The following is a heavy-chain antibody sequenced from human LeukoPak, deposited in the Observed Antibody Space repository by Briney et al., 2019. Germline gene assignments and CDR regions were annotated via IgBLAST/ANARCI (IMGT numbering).Heavy chain of an antibody. Sequence: GGSLRLSCVASGFTITTYAMNWVRQAPGKGLEWVSGISDNGDSIYYADSVKDRFTISRDIPRNTLYLQMNSLRDDDTAVYYCAKEKVVVAATNWFDPWGQGTLVTVSS. J-gene: IGHJ5*02. CDR1: GFTITTYA. CDR2: ISDNGDSI. V-gene: IGHV3-23*01. CDR3: AKEKVVVAATNWFDP. D-gene: IGHD2-15*01.